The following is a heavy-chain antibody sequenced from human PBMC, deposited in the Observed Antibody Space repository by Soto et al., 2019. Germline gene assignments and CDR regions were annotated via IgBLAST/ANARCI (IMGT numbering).Heavy chain of an antibody. Sequence: QVQLVQSGDEVQKPGASVKVSCKASGYTFTRSGTSCVRQSPGQGPEWMGWISSYTGVTNYAETFQRRVTMTTDTSTSTVYMELRSMRSDDTAFYYCAREGVAPYYYYGVDVWGKGTPVTVSS. V-gene: IGHV1-18*01. CDR1: GYTFTRSG. CDR3: AREGVAPYYYYGVDV. CDR2: ISSYTGVT. J-gene: IGHJ6*04. D-gene: IGHD5-12*01.